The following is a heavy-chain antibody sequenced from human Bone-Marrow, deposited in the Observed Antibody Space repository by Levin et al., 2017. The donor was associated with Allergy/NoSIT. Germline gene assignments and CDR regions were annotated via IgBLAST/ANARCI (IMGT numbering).Heavy chain of an antibody. J-gene: IGHJ6*03. Sequence: GESLKISCAASGFTFSSYGVHWVRQAPGKGLEWVALIWYDGDNKYYADSVKGRFTISRDNSKNTVYLQMNSLRAEDTAVYYCARVFDTWYMDVWGKGTTVAVSS. CDR2: IWYDGDNK. CDR1: GFTFSSYG. CDR3: ARVFDTWYMDV. V-gene: IGHV3-33*01. D-gene: IGHD2-2*02.